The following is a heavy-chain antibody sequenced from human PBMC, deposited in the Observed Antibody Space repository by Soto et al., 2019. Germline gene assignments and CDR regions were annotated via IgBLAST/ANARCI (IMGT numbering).Heavy chain of an antibody. J-gene: IGHJ4*02. V-gene: IGHV3-48*01. Sequence: GGSLRLSCAASGFTFSSYSMNWVRQAPGKGLEWVSYISSSSSTIYYADSVKGRFTISRDNAKNSLYLQMNSLRAEDTAVYYCARGVFDFWSGNREAGYYFDYWGQGTLVTVSS. CDR3: ARGVFDFWSGNREAGYYFDY. CDR2: ISSSSSTI. D-gene: IGHD3-3*01. CDR1: GFTFSSYS.